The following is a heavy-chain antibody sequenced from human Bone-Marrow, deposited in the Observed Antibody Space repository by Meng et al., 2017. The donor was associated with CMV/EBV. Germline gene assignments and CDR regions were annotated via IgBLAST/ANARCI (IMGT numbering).Heavy chain of an antibody. V-gene: IGHV3-48*03. CDR3: AREVSSSSFWSPLYGMDV. J-gene: IGHJ6*02. CDR2: ISSSGSTI. D-gene: IGHD6-6*01. Sequence: GESLKIFCAASGFTFDDYTMHWVRQAPGKGLEWVSYISSSGSTIYYADSVKGRFTISRDNAKNSLYLQMNSLRAEDTAVYYCAREVSSSSFWSPLYGMDVWGQGTTVTVSS. CDR1: GFTFDDYT.